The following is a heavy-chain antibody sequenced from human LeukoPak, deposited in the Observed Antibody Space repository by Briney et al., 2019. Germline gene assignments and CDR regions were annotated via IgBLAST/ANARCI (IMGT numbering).Heavy chain of an antibody. CDR2: ISGSGGST. CDR3: AKDKSKWLVRGNWFDP. CDR1: GFTFSSYA. D-gene: IGHD6-19*01. J-gene: IGHJ5*02. V-gene: IGHV3-23*01. Sequence: PGGSLRLSCAASGFTFSSYAMSWVRQAPGKGLEWVSAISGSGGSTYYADSVKGRFTISRDNSKNTLYLQRNSLRAEDTAVYYCAKDKSKWLVRGNWFDPWGQGTLVTVSS.